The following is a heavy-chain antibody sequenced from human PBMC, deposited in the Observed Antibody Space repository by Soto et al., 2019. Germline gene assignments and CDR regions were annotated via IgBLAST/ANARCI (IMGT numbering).Heavy chain of an antibody. CDR1: GGSISSYY. CDR2: IYDSRST. D-gene: IGHD5-18*01. CDR3: ARDEGYYYGYWYFDL. V-gene: IGHV4-59*01. Sequence: QVQLQESGPGLVKPSETLSVTCTVSGGSISSYYWSWIRQPPGKGLEWIGYIYDSRSTNYNPSLTSRDTISVDTSKNQCSLKLSSVTAADTAVYYCARDEGYYYGYWYFDLWGRGTLVTVSS. J-gene: IGHJ2*01.